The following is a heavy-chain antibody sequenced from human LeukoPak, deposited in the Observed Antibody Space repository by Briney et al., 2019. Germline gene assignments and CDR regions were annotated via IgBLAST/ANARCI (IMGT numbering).Heavy chain of an antibody. CDR1: GFTFSSYW. V-gene: IGHV3-74*01. CDR2: INSDGSST. D-gene: IGHD6-19*01. CDR3: ARREYSSGWYDY. Sequence: PGRSLRLSCAASGFTFSSYWMHWVRQAPGKGLVWVSRINSDGSSTSYADSVKGRFTISRDNAKNTLYLQMNSLRAEDTAVYYCARREYSSGWYDYWGQGTLVTVSS. J-gene: IGHJ4*02.